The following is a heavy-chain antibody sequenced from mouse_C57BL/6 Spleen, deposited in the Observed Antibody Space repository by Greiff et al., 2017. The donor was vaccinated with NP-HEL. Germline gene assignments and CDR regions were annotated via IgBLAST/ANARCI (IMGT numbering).Heavy chain of an antibody. J-gene: IGHJ3*01. CDR1: GFTFSDYG. Sequence: EVQLQESGGGLVKPGGSLKLSCAASGFTFSDYGMHWVRQAPEKGLEWVAYISSGSSTIYYADTVKGRFTISRDNAKNTLFLQMTSLRSEDTAMYYCARLTTVKGFAYWGQGTLVTVSA. CDR3: ARLTTVKGFAY. CDR2: ISSGSSTI. D-gene: IGHD1-1*01. V-gene: IGHV5-17*01.